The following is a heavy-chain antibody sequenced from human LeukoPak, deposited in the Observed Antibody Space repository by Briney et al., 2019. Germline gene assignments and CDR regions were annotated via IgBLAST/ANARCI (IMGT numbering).Heavy chain of an antibody. CDR2: IKQDGSEK. D-gene: IGHD3-3*01. CDR3: AREFRGNYDFWSGYYTGILDY. V-gene: IGHV3-7*01. J-gene: IGHJ4*02. Sequence: PGGSLRLSCAASGFAFSSYWMGWVRQAPGKGLEWVANIKQDGSEKYYVDSVKGRFTISRDNAKNSLYLQMNSLRAEDTAVYYCAREFRGNYDFWSGYYTGILDYWGQGTLVTVGS. CDR1: GFAFSSYW.